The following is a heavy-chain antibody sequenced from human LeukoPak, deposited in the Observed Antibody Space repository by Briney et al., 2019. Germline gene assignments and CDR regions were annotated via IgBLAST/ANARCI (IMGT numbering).Heavy chain of an antibody. V-gene: IGHV3-30*03. D-gene: IGHD2-15*01. Sequence: GGSLRLSCAASGFTFSSCGMHWVRQAPGKGLEWVAVISYDGSNKYYADSVKGRFTISRDNSKNTLYLQMNSLRAEDTAVYYCARVGSRYYYYGMDVWGQGTTVTVSS. CDR1: GFTFSSCG. J-gene: IGHJ6*02. CDR2: ISYDGSNK. CDR3: ARVGSRYYYYGMDV.